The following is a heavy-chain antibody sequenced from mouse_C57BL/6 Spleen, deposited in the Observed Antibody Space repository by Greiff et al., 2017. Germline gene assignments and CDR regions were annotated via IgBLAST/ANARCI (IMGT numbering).Heavy chain of an antibody. CDR2: ISYDGSN. CDR3: ARDEYDDGWFAY. V-gene: IGHV3-6*01. Sequence: EVQLQQSGPGLVKPSQSLSLTCSVTGYSITSGYYWNWIRQFPGNKLEWMGYISYDGSNNYNPSLKNRISITRDTSKNQFFLKLNSVTTEDTATYYCARDEYDDGWFAYWGQGTLVTVSA. D-gene: IGHD2-4*01. J-gene: IGHJ3*01. CDR1: GYSITSGYY.